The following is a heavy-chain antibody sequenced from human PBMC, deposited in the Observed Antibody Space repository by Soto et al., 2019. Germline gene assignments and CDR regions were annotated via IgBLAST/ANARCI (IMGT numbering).Heavy chain of an antibody. J-gene: IGHJ6*03. CDR2: IYYSGST. D-gene: IGHD3-3*01. CDR3: ARRTYDFWSGYPSYYMDV. V-gene: IGHV4-39*01. CDR1: GGSISSSSCY. Sequence: LEILSLTCTVSGGSISSSSCYWGWIRQPPGKGLEWIGSIYYSGSTYYNPSLKSRVTISVDTSKNQFSLKLSSVTAADTAVYYCARRTYDFWSGYPSYYMDVWGKGTTVTVSS.